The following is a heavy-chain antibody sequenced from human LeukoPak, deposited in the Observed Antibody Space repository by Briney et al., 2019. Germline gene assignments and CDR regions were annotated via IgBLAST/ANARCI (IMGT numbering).Heavy chain of an antibody. Sequence: GGSLRLSCAASGFTLTIAWMNWVRQAPGKGLEWVGRIKSKSDGGTTDYAAPVKGRFTISRDDSKNMLYLQMNSLKTEDTAVYYCTTKGSGYSYGPYWGQGTLVTVSS. CDR2: IKSKSDGGTT. D-gene: IGHD5-24*01. CDR1: GFTLTIAW. CDR3: TTKGSGYSYGPY. V-gene: IGHV3-15*01. J-gene: IGHJ4*02.